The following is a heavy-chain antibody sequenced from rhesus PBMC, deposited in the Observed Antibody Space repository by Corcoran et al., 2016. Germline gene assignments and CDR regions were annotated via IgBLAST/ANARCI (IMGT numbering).Heavy chain of an antibody. CDR2: IDPSDSDT. CDR1: GYSFTSYS. CDR3: ARGYNWNQGLGY. Sequence: EVQLVQSGAEVKRPGESLKTACKTSGYSFTSYSISWVRQLPGKGLEWMGAIDPSDSDTRYNPSFQGQVTISADKSISTAYLQWSRLKASDTATYYCARGYNWNQGLGYWGQGVLVTVSS. V-gene: IGHV5-20*01. D-gene: IGHD1-26*01. J-gene: IGHJ4*01.